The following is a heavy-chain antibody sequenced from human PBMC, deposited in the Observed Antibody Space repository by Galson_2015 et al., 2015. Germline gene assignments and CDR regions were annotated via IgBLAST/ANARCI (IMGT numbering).Heavy chain of an antibody. CDR1: GLTFSSYA. CDR2: ISGSGGST. V-gene: IGHV3-23*01. Sequence: SLRLSCAASGLTFSSYAMSWVRQAPGKGLEWVSDISGSGGSTYYADSVKGRFTISRDNSKNTLYLQMNSLRAEDTAVYYCAKDWRGVRYFDWSYFDYWGQGTLVTVSS. D-gene: IGHD3-9*01. J-gene: IGHJ4*02. CDR3: AKDWRGVRYFDWSYFDY.